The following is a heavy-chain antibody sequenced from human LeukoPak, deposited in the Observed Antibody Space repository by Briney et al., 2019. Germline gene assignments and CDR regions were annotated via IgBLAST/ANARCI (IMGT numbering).Heavy chain of an antibody. V-gene: IGHV3-30-3*01. CDR2: ISYDGSNK. Sequence: PGRSLRLSCAASGFTFSSYAMHWVRQAPGKGLEWVAVISYDGSNKYYADSVKGRFTISRDNSKNTLYLQMNSLRAEDTAVYYCARDAYSSSWLTLGDYWGQGTLVTVSS. CDR1: GFTFSSYA. CDR3: ARDAYSSSWLTLGDY. D-gene: IGHD6-13*01. J-gene: IGHJ4*02.